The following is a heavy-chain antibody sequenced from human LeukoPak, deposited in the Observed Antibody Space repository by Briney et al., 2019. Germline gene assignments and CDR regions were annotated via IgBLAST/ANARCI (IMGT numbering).Heavy chain of an antibody. CDR3: ARGPTNYYDSSGYLL. CDR2: IYYSGST. CDR1: GGSISSSSYY. Sequence: SETLSLTCTVSGGSISSSSYYWGWLRQPPGKGLEWIGSIYYSGSTYYNPSLKSRVTISVDTSKNQFFLKLSSVTAADTAVYYCARGPTNYYDSSGYLLWGQGTLVTVSS. D-gene: IGHD3-22*01. J-gene: IGHJ4*02. V-gene: IGHV4-39*07.